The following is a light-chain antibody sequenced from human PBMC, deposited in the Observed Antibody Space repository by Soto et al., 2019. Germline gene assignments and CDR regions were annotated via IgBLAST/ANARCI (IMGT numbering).Light chain of an antibody. Sequence: DIVLTQSPDSLAVSLGERATINCKSSQSVLYSSNNKNYLAWYRQKPGQPPKLLFYWASTRESGVPDRFSGSGSGTEFTLTISSLQAEDVAVYYCQQYYSNQWTFGQGNKVEIK. J-gene: IGKJ1*01. CDR1: QSVLYSSNNKNY. V-gene: IGKV4-1*01. CDR2: WAS. CDR3: QQYYSNQWT.